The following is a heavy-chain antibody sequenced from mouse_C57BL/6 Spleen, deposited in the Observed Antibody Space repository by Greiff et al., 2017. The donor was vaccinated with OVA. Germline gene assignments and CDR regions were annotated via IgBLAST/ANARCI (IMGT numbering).Heavy chain of an antibody. V-gene: IGHV1-22*01. CDR1: GYTFTDYN. J-gene: IGHJ1*03. D-gene: IGHD2-14*01. Sequence: EVQLVESGPELVKPGASVKMSCKASGYTFTDYNMHWVKQSHGKSLEWIGYINPNNGGTSYNQKFKGKATLTVNKSSSTAYMELRSLTSEDSAVYYCAREGTWYFDVWGTGTTVTVSS. CDR2: INPNNGGT. CDR3: AREGTWYFDV.